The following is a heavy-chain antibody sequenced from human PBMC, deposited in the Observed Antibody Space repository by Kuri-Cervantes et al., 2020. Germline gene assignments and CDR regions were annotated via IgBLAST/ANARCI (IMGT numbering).Heavy chain of an antibody. J-gene: IGHJ6*02. CDR2: ISSSSSTI. Sequence: ETLSLTCTVSGGSISSSSYYWGWIRQPPGKGLEWVSYISSSSSTIYYADSVKGRFTISRDNAKNSLYLQMNSLRDEDTAVYYCAREGAARPRENYYYGMDVWGQGTTVTVSS. D-gene: IGHD6-6*01. CDR1: GGSISSSS. V-gene: IGHV3-48*02. CDR3: AREGAARPRENYYYGMDV.